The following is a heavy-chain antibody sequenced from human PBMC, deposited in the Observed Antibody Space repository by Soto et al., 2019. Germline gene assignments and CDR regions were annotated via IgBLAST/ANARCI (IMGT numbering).Heavy chain of an antibody. CDR1: GYTFTNYD. J-gene: IGHJ5*02. D-gene: IGHD2-15*01. CDR3: ARSGLPDPVVVVGHTPFDP. V-gene: IGHV1-18*01. Sequence: QVQLVQSGAEVKKPGASVKVSCKASGYTFTNYDINWVRQAPGQGLEWMGWISAYNGDTTYAQKLQGRVTTTTDTAARTAYMVVRSLRSDDTAVYYCARSGLPDPVVVVGHTPFDPWGQGTLVTVSS. CDR2: ISAYNGDT.